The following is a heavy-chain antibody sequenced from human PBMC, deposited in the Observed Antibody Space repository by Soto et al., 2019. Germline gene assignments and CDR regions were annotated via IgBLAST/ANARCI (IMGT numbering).Heavy chain of an antibody. CDR1: GGSISSSSYY. CDR2: IYYSGST. J-gene: IGHJ2*01. Sequence: PSETLSLTCTVSGGSISSSSYYWGWIRQPPGKGLEWIGSIYYSGSTYYNPSLKSRVTISVDTSKNQFSLKLSSVTAADTAVYYCARPYDYGVKWYFDLWVRGTLVTVSS. CDR3: ARPYDYGVKWYFDL. V-gene: IGHV4-39*01. D-gene: IGHD4-17*01.